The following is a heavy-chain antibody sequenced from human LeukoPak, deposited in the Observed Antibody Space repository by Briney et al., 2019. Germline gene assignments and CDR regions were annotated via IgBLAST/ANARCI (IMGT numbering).Heavy chain of an antibody. CDR2: IYYSGST. Sequence: SETLSLTCTVSGGSISSHYWSWIRQPPGKGLEWIGYIYYSGSTNYNPSLKSRVTISVDTPKNQFSLKLSSVTAADTAVYYCARSIAAFNYYYYYMDVWGKGTTVTVSS. D-gene: IGHD6-6*01. CDR3: ARSIAAFNYYYYYMDV. J-gene: IGHJ6*03. CDR1: GGSISSHY. V-gene: IGHV4-59*11.